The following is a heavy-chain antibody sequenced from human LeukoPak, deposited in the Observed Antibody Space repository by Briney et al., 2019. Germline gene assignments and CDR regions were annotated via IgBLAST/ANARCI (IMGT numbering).Heavy chain of an antibody. CDR1: GFTVSSNY. Sequence: GGSLRLSCADSGFTVSSNYMSWVRQAPGKGLEWVSVIYSGGSTYYADSVKGRFTISRDNSKNTLYLQMNSLRAEDTAVYYCASPNSGYDSAGFDYWGQGTLVTVSS. V-gene: IGHV3-53*01. D-gene: IGHD5-12*01. CDR2: IYSGGST. J-gene: IGHJ4*02. CDR3: ASPNSGYDSAGFDY.